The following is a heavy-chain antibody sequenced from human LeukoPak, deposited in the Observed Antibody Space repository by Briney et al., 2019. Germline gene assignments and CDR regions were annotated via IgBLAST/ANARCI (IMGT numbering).Heavy chain of an antibody. D-gene: IGHD3-16*01. Sequence: SEPLSLTCAVSGGCISSGGYSWSWIRQPPGQGLEWSGYIYYSGSTNYNPSLKSRVTISVDTSKNQFSLKLSSVTAADTAVYYCARAPSPYVWGSSGGMDVWGQGTTVTVSS. J-gene: IGHJ6*02. CDR3: ARAPSPYVWGSSGGMDV. CDR1: GGCISSGGYS. V-gene: IGHV4-61*08. CDR2: IYYSGST.